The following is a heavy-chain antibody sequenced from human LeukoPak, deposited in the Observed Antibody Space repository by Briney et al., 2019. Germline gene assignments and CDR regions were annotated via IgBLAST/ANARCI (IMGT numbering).Heavy chain of an antibody. Sequence: SSETLSLTCAVYGGSFSVYYWSWTRQPPGKGLEWIGEINHSGSTNYNPSLKSRVTISVDTSKNQFSLKLSSVTAADTAVYYCARESIAAAGTPLDYWGQGTLVTVSS. CDR1: GGSFSVYY. D-gene: IGHD6-13*01. CDR2: INHSGST. J-gene: IGHJ4*02. V-gene: IGHV4-34*01. CDR3: ARESIAAAGTPLDY.